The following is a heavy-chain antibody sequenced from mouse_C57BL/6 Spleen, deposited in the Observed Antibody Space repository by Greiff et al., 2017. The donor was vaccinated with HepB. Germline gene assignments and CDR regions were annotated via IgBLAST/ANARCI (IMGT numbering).Heavy chain of an antibody. J-gene: IGHJ2*01. CDR2: ISNGGGST. V-gene: IGHV5-12*01. CDR1: GFTFSDYY. Sequence: EVMLVESGGGLVQPGGSLKLSCAASGFTFSDYYMYWVRQTPEKRLEWVAYISNGGGSTYYPDTVKGRFTISRDNAKNTLYLQMSRLKSEDTAMYYCARRVVALDYWGQGTTLTVSS. D-gene: IGHD1-1*01. CDR3: ARRVVALDY.